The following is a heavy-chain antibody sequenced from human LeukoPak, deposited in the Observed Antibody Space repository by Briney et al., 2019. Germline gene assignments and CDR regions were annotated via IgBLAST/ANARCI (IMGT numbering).Heavy chain of an antibody. CDR1: GFTFSSYA. D-gene: IGHD5-12*01. CDR2: ISGSGGST. V-gene: IGHV3-23*01. J-gene: IGHJ5*02. CDR3: AKTSGYRRFDP. Sequence: GGSLRLSCAASGFTFSSYAMSWVRQAPGKGLEWVSAISGSGGSTYFADSVMGRFTISRDNSKNTLYLQMNSLRAEDTAVYYCAKTSGYRRFDPWGQGTLVTVSS.